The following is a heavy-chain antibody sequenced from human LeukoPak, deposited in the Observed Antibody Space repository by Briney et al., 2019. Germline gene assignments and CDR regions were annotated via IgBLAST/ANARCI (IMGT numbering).Heavy chain of an antibody. D-gene: IGHD6-6*01. V-gene: IGHV4-39*01. CDR3: ARLSIAAHNWFDP. CDR2: IYYSGST. CDR1: GASFSSSTYY. Sequence: SETLSLTCTVSGASFSSSTYYWGWIRQPPGKGLEWIGSIYYSGSTYYNPPLKSRVTMSVDTSKNQFSLKLSSVTAADTAVYYCARLSIAAHNWFDPWGQGTLVTVSS. J-gene: IGHJ5*02.